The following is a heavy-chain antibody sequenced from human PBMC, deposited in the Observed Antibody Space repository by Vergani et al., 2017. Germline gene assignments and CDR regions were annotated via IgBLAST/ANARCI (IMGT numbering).Heavy chain of an antibody. J-gene: IGHJ4*01. CDR1: GFIFSTYA. D-gene: IGHD1-20*01. V-gene: IGHV3-23*01. CDR3: TRAYGRYDWFDY. CDR2: ISASGAPT. Sequence: EVQLLESGGDLVQPGGSLRLSCTASGFIFSTYAMSWVRQAPGKGLEWVSGISASGAPTYYADSVKGRVTISRDNSKNTLYLQMNSLRVEYTAVYYFTRAYGRYDWFDYWGQRTLVTVSS.